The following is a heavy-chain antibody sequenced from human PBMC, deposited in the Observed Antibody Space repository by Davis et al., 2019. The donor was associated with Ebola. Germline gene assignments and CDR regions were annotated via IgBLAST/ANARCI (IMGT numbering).Heavy chain of an antibody. D-gene: IGHD2/OR15-2a*01. CDR2: ISVSSGYI. CDR1: GFTSSSYA. CDR3: TRGRHSEPTYDDY. J-gene: IGHJ4*02. Sequence: GESLKISCAASGFTSSSYAMSWVRQAPGKGLEWVSSISVSSGYIYYEDSVKGRFTISRDNAKNSLFLQMNSLRAENTAVYYCTRGRHSEPTYDDYWGQGTLVTVSS. V-gene: IGHV3-21*01.